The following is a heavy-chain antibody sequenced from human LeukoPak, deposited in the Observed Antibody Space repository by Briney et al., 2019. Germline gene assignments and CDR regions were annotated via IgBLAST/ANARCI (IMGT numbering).Heavy chain of an antibody. V-gene: IGHV4-61*09. D-gene: IGHD3-22*01. J-gene: IGHJ4*02. CDR3: ARGILRDYYDSSGFYHRGGVGY. Sequence: SETMSLTCTVSGGSVSTGSYYWCWIRQPAGRGLEWIGHIHTSGTMNYNASLKSRVRISVETSKNQFSLRLSSVTAADTAVYFCARGILRDYYDSSGFYHRGGVGYWGQGTLVTVSS. CDR2: IHTSGTM. CDR1: GGSVSTGSYY.